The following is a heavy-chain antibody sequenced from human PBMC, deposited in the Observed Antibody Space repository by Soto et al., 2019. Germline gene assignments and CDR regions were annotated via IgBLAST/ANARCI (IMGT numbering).Heavy chain of an antibody. J-gene: IGHJ5*02. CDR2: INAGNGNT. Sequence: KSSVYTITSYAMHWVRKAKGQRLEWMGWINAGNGNTKYSQKFQGRVTITRDTSASTAYMELSSLRSEDTAVYYCARDLGGIYGSGSYFVRPGWFDPWGQGTLVTVSS. V-gene: IGHV1-3*01. CDR1: VYTITSYA. CDR3: ARDLGGIYGSGSYFVRPGWFDP. D-gene: IGHD3-10*01.